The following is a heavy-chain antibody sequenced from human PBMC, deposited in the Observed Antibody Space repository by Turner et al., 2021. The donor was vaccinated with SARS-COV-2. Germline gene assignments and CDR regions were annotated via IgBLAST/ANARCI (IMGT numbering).Heavy chain of an antibody. Sequence: QVQLQESGPGLVKHSETLSLTCTVSGGSISSYYWSWIRQPPGNGLEWIGYIYYSVSTNYNPSLKSRVTISIDTSKNQFSLKLSSVTAADTAVYYCARTDGYNYDYWGQGTLVTVSS. V-gene: IGHV4-59*01. D-gene: IGHD5-12*01. CDR1: GGSISSYY. CDR2: IYYSVST. J-gene: IGHJ4*02. CDR3: ARTDGYNYDY.